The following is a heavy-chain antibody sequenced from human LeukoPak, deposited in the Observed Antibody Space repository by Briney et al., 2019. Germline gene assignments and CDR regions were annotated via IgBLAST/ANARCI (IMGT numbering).Heavy chain of an antibody. J-gene: IGHJ5*01. V-gene: IGHV4-59*12. CDR3: ARTSAEYSNSWIDS. Sequence: PSETLSLTCTVSGGSISTYYWSWLRQPPGKGLEWIGEIYHSGSTYSNPSLQSRVTISVDKSKNHFSLKLTSVTAADTAVYYCARTSAEYSNSWIDSWGQGTLVIVSS. CDR2: IYHSGST. D-gene: IGHD6-6*01. CDR1: GGSISTYY.